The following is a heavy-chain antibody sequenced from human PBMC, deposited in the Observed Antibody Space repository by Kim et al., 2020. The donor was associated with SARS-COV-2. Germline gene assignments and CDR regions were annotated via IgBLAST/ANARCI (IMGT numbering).Heavy chain of an antibody. CDR1: AFAFSDSY. Sequence: GGSLRLSCAGSAFAFSDSYMSWIRQAPGKGLEWVSYISSSGSHTNYADSVKGRFTISRDSAKNSLYLQMNSLRAEDTAIYYCARDREGAASFDYWGQGT. CDR2: ISSSGSHT. V-gene: IGHV3-11*06. J-gene: IGHJ4*02. CDR3: ARDREGAASFDY. D-gene: IGHD1-26*01.